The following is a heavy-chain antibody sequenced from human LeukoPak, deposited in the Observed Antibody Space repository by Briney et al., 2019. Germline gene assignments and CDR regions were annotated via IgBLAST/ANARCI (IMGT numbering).Heavy chain of an antibody. CDR2: ISYDGSNK. J-gene: IGHJ4*02. Sequence: QPGRSLRLSCAASGFTFSSYAMHWVRQAPGKGLEWVAVISYDGSNKYYADSVKGRFTISRDNSKNTLYLQMNSLRAEDTAVYYCATDIIRRDQQENWGQGTLVTVSS. CDR3: ATDIIRRDQQEN. CDR1: GFTFSSYA. V-gene: IGHV3-30*04. D-gene: IGHD1/OR15-1a*01.